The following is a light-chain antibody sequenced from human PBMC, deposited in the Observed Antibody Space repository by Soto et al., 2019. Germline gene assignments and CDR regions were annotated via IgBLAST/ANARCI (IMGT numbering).Light chain of an antibody. CDR1: QSISSW. J-gene: IGKJ1*01. CDR2: DAS. CDR3: QQYNSYWT. Sequence: DIKMTQSPSTLSPSVGERFTITCGASQSISSWLAWYQQKPGKAPKLLIYDASSLESGVPSRFSGSGSGTEFTLTISSLQPDDFTSYYCQQYNSYWTFGQGTKVEIK. V-gene: IGKV1-5*01.